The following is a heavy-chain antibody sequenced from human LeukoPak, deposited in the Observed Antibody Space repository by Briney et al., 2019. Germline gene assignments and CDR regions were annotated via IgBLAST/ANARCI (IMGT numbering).Heavy chain of an antibody. CDR1: GFTFSNSA. Sequence: GGSLRLSCAASGFTFSNSAMSWVRQAPGKGLEWVSAISGSGGSTYYADSVKGRFTISRDNSKNTLYLQMNSLRAEDTAVYYCAKTHSGSYFSFYFDYWGQGTLVTVSS. D-gene: IGHD1-26*01. CDR2: ISGSGGST. V-gene: IGHV3-23*01. CDR3: AKTHSGSYFSFYFDY. J-gene: IGHJ4*02.